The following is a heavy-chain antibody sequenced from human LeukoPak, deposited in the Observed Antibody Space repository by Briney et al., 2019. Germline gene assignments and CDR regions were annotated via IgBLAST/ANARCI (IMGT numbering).Heavy chain of an antibody. CDR2: INIDGSST. Sequence: GGSLRLSCAASGFTFNNYWMHWVRQAPGKGLVWVSRINIDGSSTSYADSVKGQFTISRDNAKNTLYLQMNSLRAEDTAVYYCARDLLTYYYDSSGHPEGGYWGQGTLVTVSS. CDR1: GFTFNNYW. J-gene: IGHJ4*02. CDR3: ARDLLTYYYDSSGHPEGGY. D-gene: IGHD3-22*01. V-gene: IGHV3-74*01.